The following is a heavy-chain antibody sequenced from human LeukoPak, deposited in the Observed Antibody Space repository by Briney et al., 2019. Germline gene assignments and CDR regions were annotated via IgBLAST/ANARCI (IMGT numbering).Heavy chain of an antibody. J-gene: IGHJ4*02. Sequence: SATLSVTCTVSGGSISSYYWSWIRQPPGKGLEWIGYIYYSGSTNYNPSLKSRVTISLDKSKNQFSLKLSSVTAADTAVYYFARDEGGSSWYYFDYWGQGTLVTVSS. CDR2: IYYSGST. CDR1: GGSISSYY. CDR3: ARDEGGSSWYYFDY. V-gene: IGHV4-59*01. D-gene: IGHD6-13*01.